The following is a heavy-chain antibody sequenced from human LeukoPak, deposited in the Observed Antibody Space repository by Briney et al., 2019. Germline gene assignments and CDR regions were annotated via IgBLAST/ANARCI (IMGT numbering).Heavy chain of an antibody. D-gene: IGHD3-3*01. CDR1: GGSISSSSYY. J-gene: IGHJ3*02. V-gene: IGHV4-61*02. CDR2: IYTSGST. Sequence: PSETLSLTCTVSGGSISSSSYYWSWIRQPAGKGLEWIGRIYTSGSTNYNPSLKSRVTMSVDTSKNQFSLKLSSVTAADTAVYYCARDIQTYYDFWSGYYPIGFDIWGQGTMVTVSS. CDR3: ARDIQTYYDFWSGYYPIGFDI.